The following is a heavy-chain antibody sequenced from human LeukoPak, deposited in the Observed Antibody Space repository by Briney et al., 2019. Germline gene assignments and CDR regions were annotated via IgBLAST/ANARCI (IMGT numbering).Heavy chain of an antibody. Sequence: ASVKVSCKASGYTFTSYYMHWVRQAPGQGLEWMGINNPSGGSTSYAQKFQGRVTMTRDMSTSTVYMELSSLRSEDTAVYYCARETSLATIPYDYWGQGTLVTVSS. D-gene: IGHD5-12*01. CDR2: NNPSGGST. V-gene: IGHV1-46*01. J-gene: IGHJ4*02. CDR3: ARETSLATIPYDY. CDR1: GYTFTSYY.